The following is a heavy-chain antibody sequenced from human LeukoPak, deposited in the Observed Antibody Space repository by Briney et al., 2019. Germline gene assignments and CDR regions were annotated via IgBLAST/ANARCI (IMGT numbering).Heavy chain of an antibody. CDR3: ARGGPWGTIVTAGPFDY. Sequence: GGSLRLSCAASGFTFSNYVMSWVRQAPGKGLEWVSGISGDGGNTYYADSVKGRFTISRDSSKNTLNLQMNSLRAGDTAVYYCARGGPWGTIVTAGPFDYWGQGIQVTVSS. J-gene: IGHJ4*02. CDR2: ISGDGGNT. D-gene: IGHD2-2*01. V-gene: IGHV3-23*01. CDR1: GFTFSNYV.